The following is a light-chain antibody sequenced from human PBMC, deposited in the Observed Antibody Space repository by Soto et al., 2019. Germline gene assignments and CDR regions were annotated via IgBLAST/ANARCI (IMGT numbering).Light chain of an antibody. CDR3: QQYDNSPLT. CDR1: QPISSHNY. Sequence: EIVLPQSPGTLSLSPGARAPLSCRARQPISSHNYLAWYQQKPGQGHRVLIYGASRRATGIPDRFSGSGSGTDFTLTISRLEPEEFAVYYCQQYDNSPLTVGGGTKVDNK. CDR2: GAS. J-gene: IGKJ4*01. V-gene: IGKV3-20*01.